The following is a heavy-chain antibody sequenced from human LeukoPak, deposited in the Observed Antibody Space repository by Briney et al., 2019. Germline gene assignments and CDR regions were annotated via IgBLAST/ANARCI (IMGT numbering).Heavy chain of an antibody. J-gene: IGHJ4*02. CDR3: VRGGTRRRFDY. CDR1: GGSFSGYY. V-gene: IGHV4-34*01. Sequence: SETLSLTCAVYGGSFSGYYWSWIRQPPGKGLEWIGEINHSGSTNYNPSLKSRVTISVDTSKNQFSLKLSSVTAADTAVYYCVRGGTRRRFDYWGQGTLVTVSS. CDR2: INHSGST.